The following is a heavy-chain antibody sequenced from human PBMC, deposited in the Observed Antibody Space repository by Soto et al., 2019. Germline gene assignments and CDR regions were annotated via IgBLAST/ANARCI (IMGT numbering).Heavy chain of an antibody. CDR3: ARESEDLTSNFDY. CDR1: GFTFTRYS. J-gene: IGHJ4*02. Sequence: GGSLRLSCAAAGFTFTRYSMNWVRQAPGKGLEWVSSISSTTNYIYYGDSMKGRFTISRDNAKNSLYLEMNSLRAEDTAVYYCARESEDLTSNFDYWGQGTLVTVSS. V-gene: IGHV3-21*06. CDR2: ISSTTNYI.